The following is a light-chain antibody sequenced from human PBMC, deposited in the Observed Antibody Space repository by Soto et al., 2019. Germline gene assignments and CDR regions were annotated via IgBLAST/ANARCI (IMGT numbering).Light chain of an antibody. J-gene: IGKJ4*01. CDR3: QKYNSAPLT. CDR1: KGIGSW. Sequence: THSPPMSTAPLGSEDTRTGRACKGIGSWLAWYQQKPGKAPKLLMYTASSLQSGVPSRFSGSGSGTEFTLTIRSLQPEDVATYYCQKYNSAPLTFGGGTKVDIK. CDR2: TAS. V-gene: IGKV1-5*03.